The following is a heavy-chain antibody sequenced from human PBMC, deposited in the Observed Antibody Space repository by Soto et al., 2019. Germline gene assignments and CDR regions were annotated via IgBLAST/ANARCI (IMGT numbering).Heavy chain of an antibody. CDR1: GGSISSGGYY. J-gene: IGHJ6*02. CDR3: ASSKARNYVAARPQPYYYGMDV. Sequence: TLSLTCTVSGGSISSGGYYWSWISQHPGNCPGWIGYIYYSGSTYYNPSLKSRVTISVDTSKNQFSLKLSSVTAADTAVYYCASSKARNYVAARPQPYYYGMDVWGQVPPVTVSS. D-gene: IGHD6-6*01. CDR2: IYYSGST. V-gene: IGHV4-31*03.